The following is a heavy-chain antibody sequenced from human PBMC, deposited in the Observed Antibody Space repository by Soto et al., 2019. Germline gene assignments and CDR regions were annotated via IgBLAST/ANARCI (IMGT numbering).Heavy chain of an antibody. J-gene: IGHJ4*02. CDR3: ARHHYNYYDSSGYF. V-gene: IGHV4-39*01. CDR1: GGSISSSSYY. Sequence: SETLSLTCTVSGGSISSSSYYWGWIRQPPGKGLEWIGSIYYSGSTYYNPSLKSRVTISVDTSKNQFSLKLSSVTAADTAVYYCARHHYNYYDSSGYFWGQGTLVTVSS. D-gene: IGHD3-22*01. CDR2: IYYSGST.